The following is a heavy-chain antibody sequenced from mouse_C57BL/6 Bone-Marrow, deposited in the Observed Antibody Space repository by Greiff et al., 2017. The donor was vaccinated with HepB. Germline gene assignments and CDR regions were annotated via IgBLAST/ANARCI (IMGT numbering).Heavy chain of an antibody. Sequence: VQLQQPGAELVRPGSSVKLSCKASGYTFTSYWMHWVKQRPIPGLDWIGNIDTSDSETHYNQTFKDKATLTVDKYASTAYMQLSSLRSEGFAVYYCAFEGYHWEFAYWGQGTLITVAA. CDR2: IDTSDSET. V-gene: IGHV1-52*01. CDR1: GYTFTSYW. CDR3: AFEGYHWEFAY. J-gene: IGHJ3*01. D-gene: IGHD4-1*01.